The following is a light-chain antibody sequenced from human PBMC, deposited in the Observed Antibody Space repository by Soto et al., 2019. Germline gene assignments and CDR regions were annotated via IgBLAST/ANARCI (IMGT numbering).Light chain of an antibody. CDR1: QSLVHNNGNTY. CDR2: QVS. V-gene: IGKV2-30*02. Sequence: DVVMTQSPLSLPVTLGQPASISCRSSQSLVHNNGNTYLAWFQQRPGQSPRRLIHQVSNRDSGVPDRFSGSGSGTDFTLKISRVEAEDFGVYHCMQGTHGPHTFGQGTKLEIK. J-gene: IGKJ2*01. CDR3: MQGTHGPHT.